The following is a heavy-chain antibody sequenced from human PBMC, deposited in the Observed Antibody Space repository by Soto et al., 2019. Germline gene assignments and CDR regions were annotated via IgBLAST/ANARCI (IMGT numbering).Heavy chain of an antibody. D-gene: IGHD5-18*01. CDR2: IWYDGSNK. Sequence: QVQLVESGGGVVPPGRSLRLSCAASGFTFSSYGMHWVRQAPGKGLEWVAVIWYDGSNKYYADSVKGRFTISRDNSKNTLYLQMNSLRAEDTAVYYCARDSGQLWLDYWGQGTLVTVSS. V-gene: IGHV3-33*01. CDR1: GFTFSSYG. J-gene: IGHJ4*02. CDR3: ARDSGQLWLDY.